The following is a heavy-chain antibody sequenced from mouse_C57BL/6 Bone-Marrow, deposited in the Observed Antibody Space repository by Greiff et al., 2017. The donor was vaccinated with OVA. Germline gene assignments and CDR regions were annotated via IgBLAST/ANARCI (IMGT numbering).Heavy chain of an antibody. V-gene: IGHV1-15*01. Sequence: QVHVKQSGAELVRPGASVTLSCKASGYTFTDYAMHWVKQTPVHGLEWIGAIDPETGGTAYNQKFKGKAILTADKSSSTAYMELRSLTSEDSAVYYCTRGYSNYYAMDYWGQGTSVTVSS. CDR2: IDPETGGT. CDR1: GYTFTDYA. J-gene: IGHJ4*01. CDR3: TRGYSNYYAMDY. D-gene: IGHD2-5*01.